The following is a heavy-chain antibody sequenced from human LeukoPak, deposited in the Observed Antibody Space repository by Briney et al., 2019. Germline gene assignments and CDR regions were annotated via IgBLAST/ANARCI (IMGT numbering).Heavy chain of an antibody. CDR2: IHYSGST. CDR1: GGSISSNY. J-gene: IGHJ2*01. V-gene: IGHV4-59*08. D-gene: IGHD7-27*01. Sequence: SETLSLTCTASGGSISSNYWSWIRQPPGKELEWIGCIHYSGSTNYNPSLKSRVTISVDTSKNQYSLKLSSVTAADTAVYYCGRHGEEGIVSYWYFDLWGRGTLVTVSS. CDR3: GRHGEEGIVSYWYFDL.